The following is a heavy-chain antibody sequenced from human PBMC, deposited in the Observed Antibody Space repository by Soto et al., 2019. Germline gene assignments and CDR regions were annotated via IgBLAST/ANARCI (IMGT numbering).Heavy chain of an antibody. V-gene: IGHV6-1*01. D-gene: IGHD3-22*01. CDR1: GDSVSSNSAG. CDR2: TYYRSKWYN. CDR3: ARDLSRVVVIPFDC. Sequence: SQTLSLTCAISGDSVSSNSAGWNWIRQSPSRGLEWLGRTYYRSKWYNDYAVSVRSRITINPDTSKNQFSLQLNSVTPEDTAVYYCARDLSRVVVIPFDCWGQGTLVTVSS. J-gene: IGHJ4*02.